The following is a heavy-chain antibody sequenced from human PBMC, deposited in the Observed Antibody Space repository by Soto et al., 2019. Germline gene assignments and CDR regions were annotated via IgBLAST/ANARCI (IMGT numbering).Heavy chain of an antibody. D-gene: IGHD6-19*01. J-gene: IGHJ5*02. V-gene: IGHV3-21*01. CDR3: ARDCLWSSGWYGGNWFDP. Sequence: PGGSLRLSCAASGFTFSSYSMNWVRQAPGKGLEWVSSISSSSSYIYYADSVKGRFTISRDNAKNSLYLQMNSLRAEDTAVYYCARDCLWSSGWYGGNWFDPWGQGTLVTVSS. CDR1: GFTFSSYS. CDR2: ISSSSSYI.